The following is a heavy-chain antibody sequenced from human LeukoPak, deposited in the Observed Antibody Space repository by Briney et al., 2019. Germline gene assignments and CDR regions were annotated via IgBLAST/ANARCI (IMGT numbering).Heavy chain of an antibody. CDR3: ARASLQYSSSWTLDY. D-gene: IGHD6-13*01. V-gene: IGHV3-11*04. J-gene: IGHJ4*02. CDR1: GFTFSDYY. CDR2: ISSSGSTI. Sequence: GGSLRLSCAASGFTFSDYYMSWIRQAPGKGLEWVSYISSSGSTIYYADSVKGRFTISRDNSKNTLYLQMNSLRAEDTAVYYCARASLQYSSSWTLDYWGQGTLVTVSS.